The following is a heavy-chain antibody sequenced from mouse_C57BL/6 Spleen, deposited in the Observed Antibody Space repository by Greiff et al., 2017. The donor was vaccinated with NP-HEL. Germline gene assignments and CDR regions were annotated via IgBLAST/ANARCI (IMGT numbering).Heavy chain of an antibody. J-gene: IGHJ4*01. Sequence: EVQLQESGPVLVKPGASVKMSCKASGYTFTDYYMNWVKQSHGKSLEWIGVINPYNGGTSYNQKFKGKATLTVDKSSSTAYMELNSLTSEDSAVYYCARRGVNYGTSYAYAMDYWGQGTSVTVSS. CDR3: ARRGVNYGTSYAYAMDY. V-gene: IGHV1-19*01. D-gene: IGHD1-1*01. CDR2: INPYNGGT. CDR1: GYTFTDYY.